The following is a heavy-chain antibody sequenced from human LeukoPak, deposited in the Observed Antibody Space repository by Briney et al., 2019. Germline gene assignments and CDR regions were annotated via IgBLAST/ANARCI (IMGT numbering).Heavy chain of an antibody. V-gene: IGHV3-53*01. CDR3: ARPGRADAFDI. CDR2: IYSGGST. CDR1: GFTVSNNY. J-gene: IGHJ3*02. Sequence: GGSLRLSCAASGFTVSNNYMSWVRQAPGKGLEWVSVIYSGGSTYYADSVKGRFTISRDNSKNTLYLQMNSLRAEDTAVYYCARPGRADAFDIWGQGTMVTVSS.